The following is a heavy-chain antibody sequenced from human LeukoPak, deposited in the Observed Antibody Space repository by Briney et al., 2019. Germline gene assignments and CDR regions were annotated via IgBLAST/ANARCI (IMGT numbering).Heavy chain of an antibody. Sequence: GSLRLSCAASGFIFSSYWMSWIRQPPGKGLEWIGSIYYSGSTYYNPSLKSRVTISVDTSKNQFSLKLSSVTAADTAVYYCASSAYYYDSSGPRGMRTTFDYWGQGTLVTVSS. D-gene: IGHD3-22*01. V-gene: IGHV4-39*01. J-gene: IGHJ4*02. CDR3: ASSAYYYDSSGPRGMRTTFDY. CDR1: GFIFSSYW. CDR2: IYYSGST.